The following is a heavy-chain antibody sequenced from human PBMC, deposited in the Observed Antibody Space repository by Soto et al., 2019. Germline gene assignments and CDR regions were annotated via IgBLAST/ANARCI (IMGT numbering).Heavy chain of an antibody. CDR3: ASSYSSGWYYFDY. CDR2: IYPGDSDT. CDR1: GYSFTSRW. V-gene: IGHV5-51*01. Sequence: GESLKISCKGSGYSFTSRWIGWVRQMPGKGLEWMGIIYPGDSDTRYSPSFQGQVTISADKSISTAYLQWSSLKASDTAMYYCASSYSSGWYYFDYWGQGTLVTVSS. J-gene: IGHJ4*02. D-gene: IGHD6-19*01.